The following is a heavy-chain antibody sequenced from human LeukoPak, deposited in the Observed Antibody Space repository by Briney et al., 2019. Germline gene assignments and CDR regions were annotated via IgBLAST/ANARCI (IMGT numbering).Heavy chain of an antibody. J-gene: IGHJ4*02. V-gene: IGHV3-21*01. CDR2: ISSSSSYI. CDR1: GFTFSSYS. Sequence: GGSLRLSCAASGFTFSSYSMNWVRQAPGKGLEWVSSISSSSSYIYYADSVKGRFTISRDNAKNSLYLHMNSLRGDDTAVYYCAREFDGSASGAGYWGQGTPVTVSS. D-gene: IGHD1-26*01. CDR3: AREFDGSASGAGY.